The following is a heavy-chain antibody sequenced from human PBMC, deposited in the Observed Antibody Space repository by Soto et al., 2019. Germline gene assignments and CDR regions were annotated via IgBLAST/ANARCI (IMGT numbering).Heavy chain of an antibody. CDR2: IYYSGST. D-gene: IGHD4-17*01. CDR3: ARRYGRYFVY. CDR1: GGSISSYY. Sequence: PSETLSLTCTVSGGSISSYYWSWIRQPPGKGLEWIGYIYYSGSTNYNPSLKSRVTISVDTSKNQFSLKLSSVTAADTAVYYCARRYGRYFVYWGQGTLGTVSS. J-gene: IGHJ4*02. V-gene: IGHV4-59*08.